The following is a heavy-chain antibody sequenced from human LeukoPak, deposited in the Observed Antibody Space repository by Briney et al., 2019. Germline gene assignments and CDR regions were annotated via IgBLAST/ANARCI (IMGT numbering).Heavy chain of an antibody. D-gene: IGHD3-22*01. CDR2: ISGGGGST. V-gene: IGHV3-23*01. CDR1: GFTFSTYN. CDR3: AKDPGVVITTTPGL. Sequence: PGGSLRLSCAASGFTFSTYNMNWVRQAPGKGLEWVSAISGGGGSTYYADSVKGRFTISRDNSKNTLYLQMNSLRAEDTAVYYCAKDPGVVITTTPGLWGQGTLVTVSS. J-gene: IGHJ4*02.